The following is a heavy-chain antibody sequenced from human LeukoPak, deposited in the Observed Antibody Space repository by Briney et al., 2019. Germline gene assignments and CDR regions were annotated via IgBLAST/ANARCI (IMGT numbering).Heavy chain of an antibody. J-gene: IGHJ4*02. CDR1: GGSISSGSYY. CDR3: AREDYCSSTSCYTHLDY. Sequence: PSETLSVTCTVSGGSISSGSYYWSWIRQPAGKGLEWIGRIYTSGSTNYNPSLKSRVTISVDTSKNQFSLNLSSVTAADTAVYYCAREDYCSSTSCYTHLDYWGQGTLVTVPS. V-gene: IGHV4-61*02. CDR2: IYTSGST. D-gene: IGHD2-2*02.